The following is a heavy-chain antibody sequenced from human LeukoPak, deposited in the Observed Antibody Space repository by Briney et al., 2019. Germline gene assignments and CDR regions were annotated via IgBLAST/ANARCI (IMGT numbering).Heavy chain of an antibody. V-gene: IGHV1-18*01. Sequence: GASVKVSCKGSGYTFTSYGISWVRQAPGQGLGWVGWSSAYNGNTNYAQKLQGRVTMTTDTSTSTAYMALRRLRSDATAVYYCARDRAMVPEDLDAFDIWGQGTMVTASS. J-gene: IGHJ3*02. CDR3: ARDRAMVPEDLDAFDI. CDR1: GYTFTSYG. D-gene: IGHD5-18*01. CDR2: SSAYNGNT.